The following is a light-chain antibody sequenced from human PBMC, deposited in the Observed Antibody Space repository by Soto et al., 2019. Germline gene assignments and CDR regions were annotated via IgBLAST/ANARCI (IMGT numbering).Light chain of an antibody. CDR1: SSDVGGYHY. V-gene: IGLV2-14*01. CDR2: DVS. CDR3: SSYTSSSPLYV. Sequence: QSALTQPASVSGSPGQSITISCTGTSSDVGGYHYVSWYQQHPGKAPKLMIYDVSNRPSGVSNRFSGSKSGNTASLTTSGLQAEDEADYYCSSYTSSSPLYVFGAGTKLTVL. J-gene: IGLJ1*01.